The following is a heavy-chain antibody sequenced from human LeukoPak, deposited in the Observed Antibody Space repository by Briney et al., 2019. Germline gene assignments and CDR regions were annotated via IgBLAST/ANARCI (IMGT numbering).Heavy chain of an antibody. V-gene: IGHV4-34*01. CDR2: INHSGST. J-gene: IGHJ4*02. CDR1: GGSFSDSY. CDR3: ARGNKDYGDYARGLSDY. D-gene: IGHD4-17*01. Sequence: SETLSLTCAVYGGSFSDSYWTWIRQPPGKGLEWIGEINHSGSTNYNPSLKSRVTISVDTSKNQFSLKLSSVTAADTAVYYCARGNKDYGDYARGLSDYWGQGTLVTVSS.